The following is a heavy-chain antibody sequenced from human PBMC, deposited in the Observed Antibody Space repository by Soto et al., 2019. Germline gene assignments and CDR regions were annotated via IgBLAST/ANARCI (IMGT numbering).Heavy chain of an antibody. CDR2: ISGSSRYT. V-gene: IGHV3-11*05. CDR1: GFTLSDYY. Sequence: QVQLVESGGGLVKPGGSLRLSCAASGFTLSDYYMSWVRQAPGKGLEWVSYISGSSRYTNYADSVKGRFTISRDNAKNSLYLQMNSLRAEDTAVYYCARGRSSGWYRGEDYWGQGTLVTVSS. D-gene: IGHD6-19*01. CDR3: ARGRSSGWYRGEDY. J-gene: IGHJ4*02.